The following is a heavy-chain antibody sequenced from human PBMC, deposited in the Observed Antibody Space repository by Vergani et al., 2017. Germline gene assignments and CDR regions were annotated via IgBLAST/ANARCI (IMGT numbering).Heavy chain of an antibody. CDR1: GGSISSGGYY. D-gene: IGHD4-17*01. J-gene: IGHJ6*03. CDR2: IYYSGST. Sequence: QVQLQESGPGLVKPSQTLSLTCTVSGGSISSGGYYWSWIRQHPGKGLEWIGYIYYSGSTYYNPSLKSRVTISVDTSKNQFSLKLSSVTAADTAVFYCARVASPNDYGDYGGDYYYDMDVWGKGTTVTVSS. CDR3: ARVASPNDYGDYGGDYYYDMDV. V-gene: IGHV4-31*03.